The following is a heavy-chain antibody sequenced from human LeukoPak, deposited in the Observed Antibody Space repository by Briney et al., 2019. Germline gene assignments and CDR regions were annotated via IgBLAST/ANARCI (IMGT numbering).Heavy chain of an antibody. CDR3: ARVTGYMTEDYFDY. J-gene: IGHJ4*02. CDR1: GGSINNY. V-gene: IGHV4-59*01. CDR2: IYYSGST. Sequence: SETLSLTCTVSGGSINNYWSWIRQPPGKGLEWIGYIYYSGSTNYNPSLKSRVTISVDTSKNQFSLRLSSVTAADTAVYYCARVTGYMTEDYFDYWGQGTLITVSS. D-gene: IGHD6-13*01.